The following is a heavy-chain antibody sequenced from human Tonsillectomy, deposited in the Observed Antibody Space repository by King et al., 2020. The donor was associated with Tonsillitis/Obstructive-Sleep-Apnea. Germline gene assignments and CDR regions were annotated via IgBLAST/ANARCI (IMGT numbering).Heavy chain of an antibody. J-gene: IGHJ6*03. CDR1: GFSFGDYA. V-gene: IGHV3-49*04. D-gene: IGHD2-21*02. CDR3: TRYARDSNGWYYYMDV. Sequence: VQLVESGGGLVQPGRSLRLSCTVSGFSFGDYAVTWVRQAPGRGLDWVGFIRSKADGETTQYAASVKGRFVISRDESKSIAYLQMNGLKTEDTAVYYCTRYARDSNGWYYYMDVWGKGTTVTVSS. CDR2: IRSKADGETT.